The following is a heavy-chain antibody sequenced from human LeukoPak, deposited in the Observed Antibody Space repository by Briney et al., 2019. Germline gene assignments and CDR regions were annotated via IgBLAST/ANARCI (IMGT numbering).Heavy chain of an antibody. CDR2: ISYDGSNK. CDR1: GFTFSSYA. V-gene: IGHV3-30-3*01. D-gene: IGHD2-15*01. CDR3: ARDAFLCSGGSCYFYYYYYGMDV. Sequence: GRSLRLSCAASGFTFSSYAIHWVRQAPGKGLEWVAVISYDGSNKYYADSVKGRFTISRDNSKNTLYLQMNSLRAEDTAVYYCARDAFLCSGGSCYFYYYYYGMDVWGQGTTVTVSS. J-gene: IGHJ6*02.